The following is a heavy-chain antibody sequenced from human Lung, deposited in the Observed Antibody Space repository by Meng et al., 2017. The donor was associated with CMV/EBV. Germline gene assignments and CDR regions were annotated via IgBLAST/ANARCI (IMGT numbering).Heavy chain of an antibody. V-gene: IGHV4-34*01. CDR1: GGSLNGYY. J-gene: IGHJ4*02. CDR2: INYSGTT. CDR3: ARAYCSSTSCPEGY. Sequence: SETXSLXXAVYGGSLNGYYWSWIRQPPGKGLEWIAEINYSGTTNYSPSLKSRVTISLHSSKNQFSLNLNSVTAADTAVYYCARAYCSSTSCPEGYWGQGSXVTVSS. D-gene: IGHD2-2*01.